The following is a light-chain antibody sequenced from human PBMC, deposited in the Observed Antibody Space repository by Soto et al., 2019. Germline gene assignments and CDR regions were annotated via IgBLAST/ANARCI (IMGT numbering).Light chain of an antibody. CDR1: QSISNN. CDR3: QQYHDWPPST. CDR2: AAS. J-gene: IGKJ2*02. Sequence: EIVMTQSPATLSVSPGERATLSCRASQSISNNVAWYQQKPGQAPRLLISAASTRAPGIPARFSGSGSGTELFLTISSLQSEDFAVYYCQQYHDWPPSTFGQGTKLEIK. V-gene: IGKV3-15*01.